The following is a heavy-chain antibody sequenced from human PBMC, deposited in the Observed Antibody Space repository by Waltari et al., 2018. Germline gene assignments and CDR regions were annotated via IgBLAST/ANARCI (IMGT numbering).Heavy chain of an antibody. V-gene: IGHV1-8*03. D-gene: IGHD7-27*01. J-gene: IGHJ4*02. CDR3: ARNWGSAEGLYYFDY. CDR1: GYTFTSYD. Sequence: QVQLVQSGAEVKKPGASVKVSCKASGYTFTSYDINWVRQATGQGLEWMGGRNPNSGNTGYAQKFQGRVTITRNTSISTAYMELSSLRSEDTAVYYWARNWGSAEGLYYFDYWGQGTLVTVSS. CDR2: RNPNSGNT.